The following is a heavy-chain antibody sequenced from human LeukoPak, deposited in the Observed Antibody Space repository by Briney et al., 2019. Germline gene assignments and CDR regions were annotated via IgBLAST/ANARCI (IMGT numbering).Heavy chain of an antibody. V-gene: IGHV3-48*03. D-gene: IGHD3-3*01. J-gene: IGHJ4*02. CDR3: ARAQITIFGVGHYFDY. CDR1: GFTFSSYE. CDR2: ISSSGSTI. Sequence: GGSLRLSCAASGFTFSSYEMNWVRQAPGKGLEWVSYISSSGSTIYYADSVKGRFTISRDNAKNSLYLQMNSLRAEDTAVYYCARAQITIFGVGHYFDYWGQGTLVTVSS.